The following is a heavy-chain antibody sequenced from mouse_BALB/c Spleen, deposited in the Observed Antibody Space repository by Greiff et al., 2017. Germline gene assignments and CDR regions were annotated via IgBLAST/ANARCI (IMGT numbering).Heavy chain of an antibody. CDR3: AREGPGYYFDY. CDR1: GFTFSDYY. CDR2: ISDGGSYT. J-gene: IGHJ2*01. D-gene: IGHD3-3*01. Sequence: EVQGVESGGGLVKPGGSLKLSCAASGFTFSDYYMYWVRQTPEKRLEWVATISDGGSYTYYPDSVKGRFTISRDNAKNNLYLQMSSLKSEDTAMYYCAREGPGYYFDYWGQGTTLTVSS. V-gene: IGHV5-4*02.